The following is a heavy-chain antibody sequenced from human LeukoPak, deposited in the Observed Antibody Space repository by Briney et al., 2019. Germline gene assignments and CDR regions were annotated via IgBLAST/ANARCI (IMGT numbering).Heavy chain of an antibody. D-gene: IGHD1-14*01. CDR2: IYYSGST. Sequence: SETLSLTCTVFGGSISSYYWSWIRQPPGKGLEWIGYIYYSGSTNYNPSLKSRVTISVDTSKNQLSLKLRSVTAADTAVYYCASTTGGYWGQGTLVTVSS. CDR3: ASTTGGY. J-gene: IGHJ4*02. CDR1: GGSISSYY. V-gene: IGHV4-59*01.